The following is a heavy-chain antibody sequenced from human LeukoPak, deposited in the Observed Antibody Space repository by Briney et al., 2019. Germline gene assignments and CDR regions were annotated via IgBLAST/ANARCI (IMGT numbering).Heavy chain of an antibody. CDR3: ARDRFHGDYVGAFDI. V-gene: IGHV3-7*01. J-gene: IGHJ3*02. Sequence: AGGSLRLSCAASGLRFSDYYVSWIRQAPGKGLEWVANIKHDGSEKNYAGSVKGRFTISRDNAKNSMYLQMNSLRAEDTAIYYCARDRFHGDYVGAFDIWGHGTMVTVSS. CDR1: GLRFSDYY. D-gene: IGHD4-17*01. CDR2: IKHDGSEK.